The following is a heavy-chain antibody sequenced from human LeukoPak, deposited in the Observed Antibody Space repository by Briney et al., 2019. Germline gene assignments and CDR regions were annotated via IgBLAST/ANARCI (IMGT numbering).Heavy chain of an antibody. J-gene: IGHJ6*02. CDR1: GFTFSSYG. Sequence: PGGSLRLSCAASGFTFSSYGMHWVRQAPGKGLEWVAVISYDGSNKYYADSVKGRFTISRDNAKNSLYLQMNSLRAEDTAVYYCARGEDSSGWYGPNYYYGMDVWGQGTTVTVSS. CDR3: ARGEDSSGWYGPNYYYGMDV. CDR2: ISYDGSNK. V-gene: IGHV3-30*03. D-gene: IGHD6-19*01.